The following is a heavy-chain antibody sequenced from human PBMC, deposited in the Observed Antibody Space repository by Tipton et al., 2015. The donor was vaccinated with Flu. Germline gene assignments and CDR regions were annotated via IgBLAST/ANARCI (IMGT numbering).Heavy chain of an antibody. CDR2: IYTAGRT. V-gene: IGHV3-53*01. CDR1: GFTFDDYA. Sequence: SLRLSCASSGFTFDDYAMHWVRQAPGKGLEWVSVIYTAGRTKSADSLRDRFTVSRDISKNMVYLQMNNLRVDDTAMYYCARDMGRGYGEWDSWGQGTLVTVSS. D-gene: IGHD3-10*01. J-gene: IGHJ4*02. CDR3: ARDMGRGYGEWDS.